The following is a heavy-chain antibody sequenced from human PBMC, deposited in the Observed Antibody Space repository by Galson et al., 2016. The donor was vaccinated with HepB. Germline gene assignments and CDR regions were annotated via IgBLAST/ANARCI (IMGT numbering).Heavy chain of an antibody. Sequence: SLRLSCAASGFIFSSYGMHWVRQAPGKGLEWVVFIWYDGRKKYYADSVKGRFTISRDNSKNTLYLQMNGLRAEDTAVYYCARDASGITIFGVAPFYYYGMDVWGQGTTVTVSS. CDR2: IWYDGRKK. CDR1: GFIFSSYG. D-gene: IGHD3-3*01. J-gene: IGHJ6*02. V-gene: IGHV3-33*01. CDR3: ARDASGITIFGVAPFYYYGMDV.